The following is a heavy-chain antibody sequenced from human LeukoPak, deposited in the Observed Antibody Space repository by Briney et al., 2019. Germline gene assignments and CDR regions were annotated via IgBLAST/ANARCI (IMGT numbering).Heavy chain of an antibody. J-gene: IGHJ4*02. CDR1: GFTFSNAW. CDR2: IKSKTDGGTT. Sequence: GGSLRLSCAASGFTFSNAWMSWVRQAPGKGLEWVGRIKSKTDGGTTDYAAPVKGRFTISRDDSKNTLYLQMNSLKTEDTAVYYCTTGPPEGSSWFYWGQGTLVTVSS. CDR3: TTGPPEGSSWFY. V-gene: IGHV3-15*01. D-gene: IGHD6-13*01.